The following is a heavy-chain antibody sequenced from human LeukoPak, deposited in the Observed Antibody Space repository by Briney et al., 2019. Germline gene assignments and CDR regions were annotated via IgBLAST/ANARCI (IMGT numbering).Heavy chain of an antibody. J-gene: IGHJ6*03. CDR2: IYPGDSDT. CDR3: ARLVAVADFQVCYMDV. D-gene: IGHD6-19*01. CDR1: GYSFTSYW. Sequence: GESLKISCKGSGYSFTSYWIGWVRQMPGKGLEWMGIIYPGDSDTRYSPSFQGQVTISADKSISTAYLQWSSLKASDTAMYYCARLVAVADFQVCYMDVWGKGTTVTISS. V-gene: IGHV5-51*01.